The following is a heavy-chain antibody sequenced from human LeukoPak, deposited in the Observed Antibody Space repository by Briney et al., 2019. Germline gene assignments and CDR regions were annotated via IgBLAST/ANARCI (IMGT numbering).Heavy chain of an antibody. CDR2: IKQDGSEQ. CDR1: GFILSNYW. J-gene: IGHJ6*02. Sequence: TGGPLRLSCAASGFILSNYWMNWVRQAPGKGLEWVANIKQDGSEQYYVDSVKGRFTISRDNAKNALYLQMNSLRAEDTAVYYCGRAMDVWGQGTTVTVSS. V-gene: IGHV3-7*05. CDR3: GRAMDV.